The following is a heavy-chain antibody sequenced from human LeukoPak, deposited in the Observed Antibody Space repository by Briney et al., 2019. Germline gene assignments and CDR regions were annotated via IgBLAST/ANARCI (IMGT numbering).Heavy chain of an antibody. D-gene: IGHD3-10*01. Sequence: HTGGSLRLSCAASGFTFSSYWMSWVRQAPGKGLEWVANIKQDGSEKYYVDSVKGRFTISRDNAKNSLFLQMNSLRAEDTAVYYCARDLKYSERFGEFGWFDPWGQGTLVSVSS. V-gene: IGHV3-7*01. J-gene: IGHJ5*02. CDR1: GFTFSSYW. CDR2: IKQDGSEK. CDR3: ARDLKYSERFGEFGWFDP.